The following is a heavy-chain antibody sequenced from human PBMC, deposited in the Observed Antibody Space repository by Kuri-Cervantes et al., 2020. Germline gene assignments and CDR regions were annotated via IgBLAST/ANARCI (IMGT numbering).Heavy chain of an antibody. V-gene: IGHV3-33*01. J-gene: IGHJ6*02. D-gene: IGHD3-10*01. CDR2: IWYDGSNK. CDR3: ARDHPEPYYYGSGSYYIYYYGMDV. Sequence: GGSLRLSCAASGFTFSSYGMHWVRQAPGKGLEWVAVIWYDGSNKYYADSVKGRFTISRDNSKNTLYLQMNSLRAEDTAVYYCARDHPEPYYYGSGSYYIYYYGMDVWGQGTTVTVSS. CDR1: GFTFSSYG.